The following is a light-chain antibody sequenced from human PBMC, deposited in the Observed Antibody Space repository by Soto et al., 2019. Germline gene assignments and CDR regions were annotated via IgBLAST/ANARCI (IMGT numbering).Light chain of an antibody. J-gene: IGKJ2*01. Sequence: DIQMTQSPSSLSASVGDRVTITCQASQDISNSLSWFQQKPGKAPKLLIYDASNLERGVPPRFSGSGSGTDVTFTINSLQPEDIATYYCHQYDNLPYTFGQGTKLEIK. CDR1: QDISNS. CDR2: DAS. V-gene: IGKV1-33*01. CDR3: HQYDNLPYT.